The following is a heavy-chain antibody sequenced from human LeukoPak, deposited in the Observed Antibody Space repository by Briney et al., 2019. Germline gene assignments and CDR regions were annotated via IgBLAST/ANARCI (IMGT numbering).Heavy chain of an antibody. CDR2: TYYRSKWYN. D-gene: IGHD2-15*01. Sequence: PSQTLTLTCAISGDSVSSNSAAWHWIRQSPSRGLEWLGRTYYRSKWYNDYAVSVKSRITINADTSKNQFSLQVNSVTPGDTAVYYCARDVVGGFLFDYWGQGTLVTVSS. V-gene: IGHV6-1*01. J-gene: IGHJ4*02. CDR3: ARDVVGGFLFDY. CDR1: GDSVSSNSAA.